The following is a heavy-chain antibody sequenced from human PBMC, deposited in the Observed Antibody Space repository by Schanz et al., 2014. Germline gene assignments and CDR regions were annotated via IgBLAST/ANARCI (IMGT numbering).Heavy chain of an antibody. CDR1: GGTFSSFG. Sequence: QVQLVQSGAEVKKPGSSVKVSCKASGGTFSSFGINWVRQAPGQGLEWMGRIIPILGIANYAQKFQGRVTITADTSTTTAYMELSGLRSEDTAVYYCARDRLECGAECYSVEVFEIWGQGTLVIVSS. J-gene: IGHJ4*02. V-gene: IGHV1-69*04. CDR2: IIPILGIA. D-gene: IGHD2-21*01. CDR3: ARDRLECGAECYSVEVFEI.